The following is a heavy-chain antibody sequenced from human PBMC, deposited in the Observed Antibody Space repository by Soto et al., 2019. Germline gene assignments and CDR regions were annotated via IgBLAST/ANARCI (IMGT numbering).Heavy chain of an antibody. CDR1: GGTFSSYA. CDR2: IIPIFGTA. V-gene: IGHV1-69*12. D-gene: IGHD5-12*01. J-gene: IGHJ6*02. CDR3: ARDFGYSGYDYSYGMDV. Sequence: QVQLVQSGAEVKKPGSSVKVSCKASGGTFSSYAISWVRQAPGQGLEWMGGIIPIFGTANYAQKFQGRVTITADESTSTAYMELSSLRSEDTAVYYCARDFGYSGYDYSYGMDVWGQGTTVTVSS.